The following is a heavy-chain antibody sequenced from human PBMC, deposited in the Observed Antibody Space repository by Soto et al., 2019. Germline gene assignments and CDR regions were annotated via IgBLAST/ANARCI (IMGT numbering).Heavy chain of an antibody. CDR2: IWYDGSNK. D-gene: IGHD3-22*01. CDR3: ARETRLFRASLDY. CDR1: GFTFSGYG. V-gene: IGHV3-33*01. Sequence: GGSLRLSCAASGFTFSGYGMHWVRQAPGKGLEWVAVIWYDGSNKYYADSVKGRFTISRDNSKNTLYLQMNSLRAEDTAVYYCARETRLFRASLDYWGQGTLVTVSS. J-gene: IGHJ4*02.